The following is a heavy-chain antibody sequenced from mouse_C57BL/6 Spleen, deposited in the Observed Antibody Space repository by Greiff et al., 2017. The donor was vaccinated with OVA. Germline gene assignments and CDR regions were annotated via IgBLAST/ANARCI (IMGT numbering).Heavy chain of an antibody. J-gene: IGHJ2*01. CDR3: ARGRLRGAFDY. Sequence: QVQLQQPGAELVKPGASVKLSCKASGYTFTSYWMQWVKQRPGQGLEWIGEIDPSDSYTNYNQKFKGKATLTVDTSSSTAYMQLSSLTSEDSAVYYCARGRLRGAFDYWGQGTTLTVSS. V-gene: IGHV1-50*01. CDR2: IDPSDSYT. CDR1: GYTFTSYW. D-gene: IGHD2-4*01.